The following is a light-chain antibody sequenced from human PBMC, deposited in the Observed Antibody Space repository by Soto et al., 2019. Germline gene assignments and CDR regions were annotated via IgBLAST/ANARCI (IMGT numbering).Light chain of an antibody. CDR2: GAS. V-gene: IGKV3-20*01. Sequence: EIVLTQSPGTLSWSLGERATLSCRASQSVSQYLAWYQQKPGQAPRLLIYGASSRANGIPDRFSGSGSGTDFTLTINGLEHEDFAVYYCQLFATSARLTFGPGT. CDR1: QSVSQY. CDR3: QLFATSARLT. J-gene: IGKJ3*01.